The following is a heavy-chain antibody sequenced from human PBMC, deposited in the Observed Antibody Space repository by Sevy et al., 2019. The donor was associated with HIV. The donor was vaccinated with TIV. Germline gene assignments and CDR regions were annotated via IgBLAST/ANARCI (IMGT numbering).Heavy chain of an antibody. CDR1: GGTFSSYA. D-gene: IGHD2-15*01. J-gene: IGHJ3*02. CDR3: ASYLVVVAATKAFDI. Sequence: ASVKVSCKASGGTFSSYAISWVRQAPGQGLEWMGGIIPIFGTANYAQKFQGRVTITADKSTSTAYMELSSLRSEGTAGYYYASYLVVVAATKAFDIWGQGKMVTVSS. CDR2: IIPIFGTA. V-gene: IGHV1-69*06.